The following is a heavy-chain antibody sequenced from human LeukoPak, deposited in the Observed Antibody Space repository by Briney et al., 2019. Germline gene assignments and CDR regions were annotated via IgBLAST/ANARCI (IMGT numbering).Heavy chain of an antibody. V-gene: IGHV3-64*01. CDR3: ARLVGALGY. D-gene: IGHD1-26*01. CDR1: GFTFSSYA. CDR2: ISSNGGST. J-gene: IGHJ4*02. Sequence: GGSLRLSCAASGFTFSSYAMHWVRQAPGKGLEYVSAISSNGGSTYYANSVKGRFTISRDNSKNTLYLQMGSLRAEDMAVYYCARLVGALGYWGQGTLVTVSS.